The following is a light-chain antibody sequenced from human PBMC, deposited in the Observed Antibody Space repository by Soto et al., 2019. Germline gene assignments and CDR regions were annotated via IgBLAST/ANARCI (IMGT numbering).Light chain of an antibody. V-gene: IGKV3D-15*01. CDR1: QSVNIH. J-gene: IGKJ1*01. Sequence: EIGMTQSPSTLSVSPGERATLSCRASQSVNIHLAWYQQKPGQAPRLLIYGASARATGIPAKFSGSGSGTEFTLTISSLQSEDFAVYYCQQYNKWPRTFGQGTKVAIK. CDR2: GAS. CDR3: QQYNKWPRT.